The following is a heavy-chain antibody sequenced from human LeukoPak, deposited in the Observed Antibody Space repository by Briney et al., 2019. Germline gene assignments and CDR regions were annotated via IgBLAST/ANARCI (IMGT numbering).Heavy chain of an antibody. V-gene: IGHV4-61*02. Sequence: SETLSLTCTVSGDSISSGDYYWSWIRQPAGKGLEWIGRISSSGSTNYNPSLKSRVTISVDTSKNQFSLKLSSVTAADTAVYYCARGLYYDILTGYYRDYWGQGTLVTVSS. CDR2: ISSSGST. CDR1: GDSISSGDYY. J-gene: IGHJ4*02. CDR3: ARGLYYDILTGYYRDY. D-gene: IGHD3-9*01.